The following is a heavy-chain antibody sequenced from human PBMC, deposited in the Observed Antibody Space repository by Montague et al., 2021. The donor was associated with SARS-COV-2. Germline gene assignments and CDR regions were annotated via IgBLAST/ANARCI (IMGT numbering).Heavy chain of an antibody. J-gene: IGHJ4*02. CDR1: GFTFSSHP. CDR3: ARGRQWLVLGQVDY. Sequence: SLRLSCAASGFTFSSHPMHWVRQAPGNGLEWVAVISFDGSSKYYVDFMXGRLTISRDNSKNTLFLQMNSLRVEDTAVYYCARGRQWLVLGQVDYWGQGTLVTVSS. CDR2: ISFDGSSK. D-gene: IGHD3-22*01. V-gene: IGHV3-30*04.